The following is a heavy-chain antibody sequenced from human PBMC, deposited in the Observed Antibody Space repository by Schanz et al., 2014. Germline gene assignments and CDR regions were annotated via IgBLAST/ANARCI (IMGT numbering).Heavy chain of an antibody. CDR3: ARTYSGSKLGYGMDV. CDR2: ISWGGSTT. D-gene: IGHD5-12*01. Sequence: EVQLVESGGGLVQPGGSLRLSCAASGFTFSSYTFNWVRRAPGKGLKGISYISWGGSTTYYADSVKGRFTISRDDAKSSLYMQLNSMSDGDTAVSSCARTYSGSKLGYGMDVWGQGTTVTVSS. CDR1: GFTFSSYT. V-gene: IGHV3-48*02. J-gene: IGHJ6*02.